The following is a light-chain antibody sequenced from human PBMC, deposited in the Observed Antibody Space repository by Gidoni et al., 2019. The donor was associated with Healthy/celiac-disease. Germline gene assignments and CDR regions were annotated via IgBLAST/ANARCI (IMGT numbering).Light chain of an antibody. V-gene: IGKV1-39*01. J-gene: IGKJ2*01. CDR1: QRISSY. Sequence: DIQMTQSPSPLSASVGDRVTITCRASQRISSYLDWYQQKPGKAPKLLIYAASSLQSGVPSRFSGSGSGTDFTLTISSLQPEDFATYYCQQSYSTPRTFGQGTKLEIK. CDR3: QQSYSTPRT. CDR2: AAS.